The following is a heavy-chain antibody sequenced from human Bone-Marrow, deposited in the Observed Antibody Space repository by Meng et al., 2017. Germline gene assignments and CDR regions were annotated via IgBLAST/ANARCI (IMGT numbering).Heavy chain of an antibody. CDR3: ARGRVVAATNPKFDY. CDR1: GGSFSGYY. CDR2: INHSGST. V-gene: IGHV4-34*01. J-gene: IGHJ4*02. D-gene: IGHD2-15*01. Sequence: QGQLQQGGAGLLKPSGTLSLTCAVYGGSFSGYYWSWIRQPPGKGLEWIGEINHSGSTNYNPSLKSRVTISVDTSKNQFSLKLSSVTAADTAVYYCARGRVVAATNPKFDYWGQGTLVTVSS.